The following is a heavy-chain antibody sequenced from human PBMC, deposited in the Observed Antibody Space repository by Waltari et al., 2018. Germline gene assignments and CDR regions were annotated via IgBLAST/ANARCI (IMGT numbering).Heavy chain of an antibody. D-gene: IGHD3-22*01. Sequence: QVQLVQSGAEVKKPGSSVKVSCKASGGTFSSYAIRWVRQAPGQGLEWMGRISPILGIANYAQKCQGRVTITADKSTSTAYMELSSLRSEDTAVYYCARMVVVVSGRYFDLWGRGTLVTVSS. CDR3: ARMVVVVSGRYFDL. CDR2: ISPILGIA. J-gene: IGHJ2*01. V-gene: IGHV1-69*04. CDR1: GGTFSSYA.